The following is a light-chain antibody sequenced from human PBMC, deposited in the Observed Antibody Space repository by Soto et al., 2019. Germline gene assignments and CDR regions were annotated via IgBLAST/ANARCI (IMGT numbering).Light chain of an antibody. CDR3: SSYTGSGTLYV. CDR1: SSDVGAYNY. CDR2: DVS. V-gene: IGLV2-14*01. Sequence: QSALTQPASVSGSPGQSITISCTGVSSDVGAYNYVSWYQQHPGKAPKLMIYDVSNRPSGVSHRFPGSKSGSAASLTISGLQADDEADYYCSSYTGSGTLYVFGTGTKVTVL. J-gene: IGLJ1*01.